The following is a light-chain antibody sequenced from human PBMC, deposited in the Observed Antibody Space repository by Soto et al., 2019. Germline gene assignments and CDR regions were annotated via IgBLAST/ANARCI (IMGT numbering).Light chain of an antibody. CDR3: QQTYKTPRT. CDR2: AAS. Sequence: DIQMTQSPSSLSASVADRVTITCRASQNIGRYLAWYQQQPGKAPNLLIYAASTVQSGVPSRFSGSGSGTEFTLTISSLQPDDFATYYCQQTYKTPRTFGQGTKVEIK. J-gene: IGKJ2*01. V-gene: IGKV1-39*01. CDR1: QNIGRY.